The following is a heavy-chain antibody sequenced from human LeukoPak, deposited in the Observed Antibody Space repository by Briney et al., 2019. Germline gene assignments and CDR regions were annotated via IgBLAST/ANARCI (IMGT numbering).Heavy chain of an antibody. CDR2: IYYSGST. V-gene: IGHV4-59*08. CDR3: ARHPEGMYYDFWSGPQYYFDY. J-gene: IGHJ4*02. CDR1: GGSISSYY. Sequence: PSETLSLTCTVSGGSISSYYRSWIRQPPGKGLEWIGYIYYSGSTNYNPSLKSRVTISVDTSKNQFSLKLSSVTAADTAVYYCARHPEGMYYDFWSGPQYYFDYWGQGTLVTVSS. D-gene: IGHD3-3*01.